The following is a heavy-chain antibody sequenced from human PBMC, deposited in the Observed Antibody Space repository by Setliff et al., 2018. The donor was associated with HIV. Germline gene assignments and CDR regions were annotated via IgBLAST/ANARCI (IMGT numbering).Heavy chain of an antibody. CDR2: IYHSGST. CDR3: ARDLLLWPLTGNWFDP. CDR1: GYSISSGYY. V-gene: IGHV4-38-2*02. D-gene: IGHD3-10*01. J-gene: IGHJ5*02. Sequence: PSETLSLTCTVSGYSISSGYYWGWIRQPPGKGLEWIGSIYHSGSTYYNPSLKSRVTISVDTSKNQFSLKLSSVTAADTAVYYCARDLLLWPLTGNWFDPWDQGTLVTVSS.